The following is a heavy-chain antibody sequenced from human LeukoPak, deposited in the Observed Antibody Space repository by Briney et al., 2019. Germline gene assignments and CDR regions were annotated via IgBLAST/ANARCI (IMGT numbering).Heavy chain of an antibody. CDR2: ISSSGSTI. Sequence: PGGSLRLSCTTSGFAFSGYSMNWVRQAPGKGLEWVSYISSSGSTIYYADSVKGRFTISRDNSKNTLYLQMNSLRAEDTAVYYCARERVQAFDHWGQGTLVTVSS. D-gene: IGHD1-1*01. J-gene: IGHJ4*02. V-gene: IGHV3-48*01. CDR3: ARERVQAFDH. CDR1: GFAFSGYS.